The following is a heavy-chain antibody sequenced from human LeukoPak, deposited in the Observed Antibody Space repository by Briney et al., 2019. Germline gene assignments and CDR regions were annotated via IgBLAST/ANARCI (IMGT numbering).Heavy chain of an antibody. CDR3: AKSSSEEIRDGYSN. D-gene: IGHD5-24*01. CDR1: GFTFSDYY. V-gene: IGHV3-11*01. CDR2: ISSSGSTI. Sequence: GGSLRLSCAASGFTFSDYYMSWIRQAPGKGLEWVSYISSSGSTIYYADSVKGRFTISRDNAKNSLYLQMNSLRAEDTALYYCAKSSSEEIRDGYSNWGQGTLVTVSS. J-gene: IGHJ4*02.